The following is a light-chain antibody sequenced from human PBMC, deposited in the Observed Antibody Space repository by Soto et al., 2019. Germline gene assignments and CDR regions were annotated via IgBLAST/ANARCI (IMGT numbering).Light chain of an antibody. J-gene: IGKJ2*01. CDR1: QSISSW. CDR3: QQYKTYWYT. Sequence: DIQMTQSASTLSASVGDRVTITCRASQSISSWLAWYQQKPGKATKLLIYKASSLEGGVPSRFSGSGSGTEFTLTISSLQPDDFATYYCQQYKTYWYTFGQGTKLEIK. CDR2: KAS. V-gene: IGKV1-5*03.